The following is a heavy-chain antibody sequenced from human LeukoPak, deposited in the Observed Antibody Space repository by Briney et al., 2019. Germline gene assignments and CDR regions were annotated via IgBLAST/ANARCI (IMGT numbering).Heavy chain of an antibody. CDR2: ISSSSSYI. CDR1: GFTFSSYS. D-gene: IGHD6-13*01. J-gene: IGHJ6*03. Sequence: GGSLRLSCAASGFTFSSYSMNWVRQAPGKGLEWVSSISSSSSYIYYADSVKGRFTISRDNAKNSLYLQMNSLRAEDTAVYYCARVHRALSGSNLVYYYYMDVWGKGTTVTVSS. V-gene: IGHV3-21*01. CDR3: ARVHRALSGSNLVYYYYMDV.